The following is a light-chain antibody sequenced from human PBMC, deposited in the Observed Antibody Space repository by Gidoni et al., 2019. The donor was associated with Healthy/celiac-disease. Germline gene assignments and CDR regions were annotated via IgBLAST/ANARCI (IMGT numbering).Light chain of an antibody. CDR3: QQRSNWPPYT. Sequence: EIVLTQSQATLSLSPGERATLSCRASQSVSSYLAWYQQKPGQAPRLLTYDASNRATGIPARFSGSGSGTDFTLTISSLEPEDFAVYYCQQRSNWPPYTFGQGTKLEIK. CDR1: QSVSSY. CDR2: DAS. J-gene: IGKJ2*01. V-gene: IGKV3-11*01.